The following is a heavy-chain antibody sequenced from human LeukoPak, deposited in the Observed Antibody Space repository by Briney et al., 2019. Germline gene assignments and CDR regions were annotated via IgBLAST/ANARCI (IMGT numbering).Heavy chain of an antibody. J-gene: IGHJ4*02. CDR1: GGSFSGYY. Sequence: SETLSLTCAVYGGSFSGYYWSWIRQPPGKGREWIGGINHSGSTNYNPSLKSRVTISVDTSKNQFSLKLSSVTAADTAVYYCARWGSSSWYAGLVPFDYWGQGTLVTVSS. CDR3: ARWGSSSWYAGLVPFDY. CDR2: INHSGST. D-gene: IGHD6-13*01. V-gene: IGHV4-34*01.